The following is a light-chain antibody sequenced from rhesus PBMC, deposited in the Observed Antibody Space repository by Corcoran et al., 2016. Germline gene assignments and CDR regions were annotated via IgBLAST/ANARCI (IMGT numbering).Light chain of an antibody. CDR2: KAS. Sequence: DIQMTQSPSSLSASVGDTVTITCRASQGISSWLAWYQQKPGKAPKLLIYKASNLQSGFPSRFSGRGSGTYFTLTISSLQSEDFATYYCQQYSSRPFTFGPGTKLDIK. V-gene: IGKV1-22*01. CDR3: QQYSSRPFT. J-gene: IGKJ3*01. CDR1: QGISSW.